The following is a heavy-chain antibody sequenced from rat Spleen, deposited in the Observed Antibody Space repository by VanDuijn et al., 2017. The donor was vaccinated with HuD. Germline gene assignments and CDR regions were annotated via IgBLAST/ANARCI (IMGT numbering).Heavy chain of an antibody. J-gene: IGHJ2*01. CDR2: ISITGEP. CDR3: TKDYYGYNFDY. CDR1: GFSLTSKG. D-gene: IGHD1-9*01. V-gene: IGHV2S12*01. Sequence: QVQLKESGPGLVQPSQTLSLTCTVSGFSLTSKGVAWVRQPPGKGLEWLAAISITGEPFYNSVLKSRLTISKDISKNQVFLRMNSLQIEDTAIYFCTKDYYGYNFDYWGQGVMVTVSS.